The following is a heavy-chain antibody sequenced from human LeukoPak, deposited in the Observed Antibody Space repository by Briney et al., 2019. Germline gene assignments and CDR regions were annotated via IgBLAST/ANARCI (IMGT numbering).Heavy chain of an antibody. J-gene: IGHJ4*02. CDR1: GFTFSSYG. CDR3: AKDWRGYSYGYTDY. D-gene: IGHD5-18*01. V-gene: IGHV3-23*01. CDR2: ISGSGGST. Sequence: PGGSLRLSCAASGFTFSSYGMRWVRQAPGKGLEWVSAISGSGGSTYYADSVKGRFTISRDNSKNTLYLQMNSLRAEDTAVYYCAKDWRGYSYGYTDYWGQGTLVTVSS.